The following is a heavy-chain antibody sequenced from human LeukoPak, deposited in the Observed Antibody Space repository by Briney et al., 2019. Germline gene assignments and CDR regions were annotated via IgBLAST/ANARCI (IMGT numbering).Heavy chain of an antibody. CDR3: ARLGLVPAASFEGPGWFDP. V-gene: IGHV1-69*01. J-gene: IGHJ5*02. CDR2: IIPIFGTA. Sequence: GASVKVSCKASGGTFSSYAISWVRQAPGQGLEWMGGIIPIFGTANYAQKFQGRVTITADESTSTAYMELSSLRSVDTAVYYCARLGLVPAASFEGPGWFDPWGQGTLVTVSS. D-gene: IGHD2-2*01. CDR1: GGTFSSYA.